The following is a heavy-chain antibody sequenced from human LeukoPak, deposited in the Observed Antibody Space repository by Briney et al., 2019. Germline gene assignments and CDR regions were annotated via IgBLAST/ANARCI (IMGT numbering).Heavy chain of an antibody. CDR1: GGTFSSYA. D-gene: IGHD1-26*01. CDR2: IIPIFGTA. J-gene: IGHJ6*02. V-gene: IGHV1-69*13. CDR3: ARDNSGSHTPYYYGMDV. Sequence: VASVKVSCKASGGTFSSYAISWVRQAPGQGLEWMGGIIPIFGTANYARKFQGRVTITADESTSTAYMELSSLRSEDTAVYYCARDNSGSHTPYYYGMDVWGQGTTVTVSS.